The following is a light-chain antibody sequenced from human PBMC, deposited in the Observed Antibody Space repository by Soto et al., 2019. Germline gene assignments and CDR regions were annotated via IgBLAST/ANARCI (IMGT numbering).Light chain of an antibody. CDR2: GAS. J-gene: IGKJ1*01. Sequence: ESVLSQTTGTLSLSPGERATLSCRASQSVRSNYLAWYQQRPGQAPRLLIYGASSRATGVPDRFSGSGSGTGFTLTISRLEPEDFVVYYCHQYGSSAWTFGQGTKVDIK. CDR3: HQYGSSAWT. V-gene: IGKV3-20*01. CDR1: QSVRSNY.